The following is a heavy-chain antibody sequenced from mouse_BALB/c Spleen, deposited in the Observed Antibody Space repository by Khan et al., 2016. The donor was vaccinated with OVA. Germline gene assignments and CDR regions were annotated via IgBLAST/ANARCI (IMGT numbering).Heavy chain of an antibody. CDR2: ISYSGGT. D-gene: IGHD2-4*01. J-gene: IGHJ2*01. Sequence: EVQLVESGPGLVKPSQSLSLTCTVTGYSITSGYAWNWLRQFPGNKLEWMGYISYSGGTSYNPSLKSRISITRDTSKNQFFLQLNSVTTEDTATYYCARGNYDGYYFDYWGQGTPLTVSS. V-gene: IGHV3-2*02. CDR1: GYSITSGYA. CDR3: ARGNYDGYYFDY.